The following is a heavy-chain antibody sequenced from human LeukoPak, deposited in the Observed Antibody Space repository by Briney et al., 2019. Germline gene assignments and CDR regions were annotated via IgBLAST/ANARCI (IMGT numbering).Heavy chain of an antibody. Sequence: GGSLRLSCPASGFTVSSNYMTWVRQAPGKGLEWVSVIYSGDSGGSTYYADSVKGRFTISRDNSKNTLYLQMNSLGVEDTAVYYCARDLNRRAFDIWGQGTMVTVSS. CDR2: IYSGDSGGST. V-gene: IGHV3-53*01. D-gene: IGHD1-14*01. J-gene: IGHJ3*02. CDR1: GFTVSSNY. CDR3: ARDLNRRAFDI.